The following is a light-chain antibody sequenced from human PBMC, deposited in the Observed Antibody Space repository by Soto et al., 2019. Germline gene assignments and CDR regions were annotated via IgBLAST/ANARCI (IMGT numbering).Light chain of an antibody. CDR3: QVWDSTADHVV. CDR2: DDV. J-gene: IGLJ2*01. CDR1: NIGTKS. Sequence: SYELTQPPSVSVAPGQTARITCGGNNIGTKSVHWYQQRPGRAPVLVVYDDVVRPSGIPERFSGSNSGNTATLTISRVEAEDEADYYCQVWDSTADHVVFGGGTQLTVL. V-gene: IGLV3-21*02.